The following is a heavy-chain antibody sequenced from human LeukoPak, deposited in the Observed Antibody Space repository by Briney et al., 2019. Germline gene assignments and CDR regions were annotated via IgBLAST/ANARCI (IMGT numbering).Heavy chain of an antibody. CDR2: MSGSGGMT. D-gene: IGHD3-22*01. J-gene: IGHJ4*02. V-gene: IGHV3-23*01. CDR3: AKGPFFYYDASGYNYFDS. Sequence: GGSPRLSCAASGFTFSSFAMSWVRQAPGEGLEWVSAMSGSGGMTYSADSVKGRFTISRDNSKDTLYLQMNSLRVEDTAIYYCAKGPFFYYDASGYNYFDSWGQGTLVTVSS. CDR1: GFTFSSFA.